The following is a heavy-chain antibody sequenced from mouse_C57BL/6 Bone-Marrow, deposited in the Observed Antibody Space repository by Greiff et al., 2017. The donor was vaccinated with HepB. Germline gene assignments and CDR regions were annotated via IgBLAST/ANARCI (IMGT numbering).Heavy chain of an antibody. Sequence: VQLQQSGPELVKPGASVKISCKASGYTFTEYYMNWVKQSHGKSLEWIGDINPNNGGTSYNQKFKGKATLTVDKSSSTAYMELRSLTSEDSAVYYCARKDYDGDWFAYWGQGTLVTVSA. CDR1: GYTFTEYY. CDR3: ARKDYDGDWFAY. V-gene: IGHV1-26*01. J-gene: IGHJ3*01. CDR2: INPNNGGT. D-gene: IGHD2-4*01.